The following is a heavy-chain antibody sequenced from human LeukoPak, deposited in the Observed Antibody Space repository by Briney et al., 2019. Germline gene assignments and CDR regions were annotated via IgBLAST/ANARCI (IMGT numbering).Heavy chain of an antibody. D-gene: IGHD3-22*01. CDR1: GGSISSGGYY. CDR2: IYYSGST. Sequence: SETLSLTCTVSGGSISSGGYYWSWIRQPPGKGLEWIGSIYYSGSTYYNPSLKSRVTISVDTSKNQFSLKLSSVTAADTAVYYCARDRRYYYDSSGSYGMDVWGQGTTVTVSS. V-gene: IGHV4-39*07. CDR3: ARDRRYYYDSSGSYGMDV. J-gene: IGHJ6*02.